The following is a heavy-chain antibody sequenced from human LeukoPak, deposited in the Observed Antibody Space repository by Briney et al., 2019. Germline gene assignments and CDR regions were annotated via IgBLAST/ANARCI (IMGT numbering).Heavy chain of an antibody. D-gene: IGHD6-13*01. V-gene: IGHV3-23*01. CDR2: ISGRDGRT. CDR3: STSPSFGSSWYQFNY. CDR1: GLTFYTYA. Sequence: PGGSPRLSCSVSGLTFYTYAMSWVRQAPGKGLEWVSAISGRDGRTYYTDSVKGRFTISRDNSKNTLYLQMNSLRAEDTAVYYCSTSPSFGSSWYQFNYWGQGALVTVSP. J-gene: IGHJ4*02.